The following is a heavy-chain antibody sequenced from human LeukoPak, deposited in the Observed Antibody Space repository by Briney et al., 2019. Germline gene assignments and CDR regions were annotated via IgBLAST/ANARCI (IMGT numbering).Heavy chain of an antibody. D-gene: IGHD3-22*01. CDR3: ARYDSSGCDFDY. CDR1: GGSISSSSYY. J-gene: IGHJ4*02. Sequence: PSETLSLTCTVSGGSISSSSYYWGWIRQPPGKGLEWIGSIYYSGSTYYNPSLKSRVTISVDTSKNQFSLKLSSVTAADTAVYYCARYDSSGCDFDYWGQGTLVTVSS. V-gene: IGHV4-39*01. CDR2: IYYSGST.